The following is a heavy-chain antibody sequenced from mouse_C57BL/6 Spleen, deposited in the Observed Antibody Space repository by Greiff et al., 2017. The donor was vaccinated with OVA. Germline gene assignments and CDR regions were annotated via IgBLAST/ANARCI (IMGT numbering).Heavy chain of an antibody. V-gene: IGHV5-12*01. Sequence: VQLKESGGGLVQPGGSLKLSCAASGFTFSDYYMYWVRQTPEKRLEWVAYISNGGGSTYYPDTVKGRFTISRDNAKNTLYLQMSRLKSEDTAMYYCARPRVYGGNWYFDVWGTGTTVTVSS. J-gene: IGHJ1*03. CDR3: ARPRVYGGNWYFDV. CDR2: ISNGGGST. D-gene: IGHD1-1*02. CDR1: GFTFSDYY.